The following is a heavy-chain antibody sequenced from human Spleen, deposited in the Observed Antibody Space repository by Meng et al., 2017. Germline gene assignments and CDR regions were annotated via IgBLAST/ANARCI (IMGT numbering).Heavy chain of an antibody. CDR2: ITSDGSNE. D-gene: IGHD5-12*01. CDR3: ARDGPHYDVDY. V-gene: IGHV3-33*01. J-gene: IGHJ4*02. CDR1: GFRLSNYG. Sequence: GGSLRLSCATSGFRLSNYGMHWVRQAPGKGLEWVALITSDGSNEYYADSVKGRFTISRDNSKNTLYLQINSLRAEDTAVYFCARDGPHYDVDYWGQGTLVTVSS.